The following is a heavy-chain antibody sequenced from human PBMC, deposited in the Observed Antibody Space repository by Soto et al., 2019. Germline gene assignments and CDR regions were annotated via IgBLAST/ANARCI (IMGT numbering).Heavy chain of an antibody. Sequence: GGSLRLSCAASGFTFSDYYMSWIRQAPGKGLEWVSYISSSGSTIYYADSVKGRFTISRDNAKNSLYLQMNSLRAEDTAVYYCASQGVVPAADNYYYYYMDVWGKGTTVTVSS. CDR1: GFTFSDYY. J-gene: IGHJ6*03. CDR3: ASQGVVPAADNYYYYYMDV. CDR2: ISSSGSTI. D-gene: IGHD2-2*01. V-gene: IGHV3-11*01.